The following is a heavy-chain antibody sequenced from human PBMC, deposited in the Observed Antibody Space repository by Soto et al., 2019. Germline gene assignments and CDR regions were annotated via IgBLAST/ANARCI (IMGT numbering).Heavy chain of an antibody. J-gene: IGHJ5*02. CDR1: GDSVSSASGA. D-gene: IGHD5-12*01. CDR2: TYYSSKWFN. Sequence: KQSPTLSLTCAISGDSVSSASGAWNWIRQSPSRGLEWLGRTYYSSKWFNDYAVSVKSRLTINPDTSKNQFSLQLSSVTPEDTAMYYCARGWLQGRFDPWGQGTLVTVSS. V-gene: IGHV6-1*01. CDR3: ARGWLQGRFDP.